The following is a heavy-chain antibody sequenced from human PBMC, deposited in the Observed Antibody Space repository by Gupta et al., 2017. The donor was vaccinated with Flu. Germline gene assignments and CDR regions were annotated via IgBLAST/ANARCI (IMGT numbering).Heavy chain of an antibody. V-gene: IGHV3-23*01. J-gene: IGHJ4*02. Sequence: EVQLLESGGGLVQPAGSLRLSCAASGLTFSSSAMNWVRQAPGKGLEWVSTISYSGSSTYYADSVKGRFTISRDNSKNTLYLQMNSLRAEDTAVYYCAKDADAWGFFDFWGQGTLVTVSS. D-gene: IGHD3-16*01. CDR3: AKDADAWGFFDF. CDR1: GLTFSSSA. CDR2: ISYSGSST.